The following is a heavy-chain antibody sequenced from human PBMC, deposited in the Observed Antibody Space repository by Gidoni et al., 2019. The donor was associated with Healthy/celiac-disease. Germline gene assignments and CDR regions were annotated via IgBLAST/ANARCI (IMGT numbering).Heavy chain of an antibody. CDR3: ARYGSGSYSEYYFDY. J-gene: IGHJ4*02. V-gene: IGHV4-39*01. CDR2: IYYSGST. Sequence: QLQLQESGPGLVKPSETLSLTCTVSGGSISSSSYYWGWIRQPPGKGLEWIGSIYYSGSTYYNPSLKSRVTISVDTSKNQFSLKLSSVTAADTAVYYCARYGSGSYSEYYFDYWGQGTLVTVSS. D-gene: IGHD3-10*01. CDR1: GGSISSSSYY.